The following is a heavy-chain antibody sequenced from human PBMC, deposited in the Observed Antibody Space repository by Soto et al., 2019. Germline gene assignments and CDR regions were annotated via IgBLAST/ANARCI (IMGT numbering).Heavy chain of an antibody. V-gene: IGHV3-33*01. D-gene: IGHD6-13*01. CDR2: IWYDGSNK. CDR3: ARDLGIEAADPDY. CDR1: GFTFSSYG. Sequence: QVQLVESGGGVVQPGRSLRLSCAASGFTFSSYGMHWVRQAAGKGLEWVAVIWYDGSNKYYADSVKGRYTISRDNSKNPLYLQMNSLRAEDTAVYYCARDLGIEAADPDYWGQGTLVTVSA. J-gene: IGHJ4*02.